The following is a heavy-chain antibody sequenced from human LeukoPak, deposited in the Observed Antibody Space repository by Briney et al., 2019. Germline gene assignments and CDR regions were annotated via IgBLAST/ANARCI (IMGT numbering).Heavy chain of an antibody. CDR2: IYYSGST. CDR3: ASLGYCSGGSCPHPDDAFDI. J-gene: IGHJ3*02. D-gene: IGHD2-15*01. V-gene: IGHV4-39*01. CDR1: GGSISSSSYY. Sequence: SETLSLTCTVSGGSISSSSYYWGWIRQPPGKGLEWIGSIYYSGSTYYNPSLKSRVTISVDTSKNQFSLKLSSVTAADTAVYYCASLGYCSGGSCPHPDDAFDIWGQGTMVTVSS.